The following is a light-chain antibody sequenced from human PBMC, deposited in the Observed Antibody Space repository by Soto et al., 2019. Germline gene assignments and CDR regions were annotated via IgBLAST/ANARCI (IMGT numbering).Light chain of an antibody. Sequence: QSALIQPPSVSGSPGQSVTISCTGTSSDVGSCDCFSWFQHHPGTVPKPMIYDVHTQPSGVPDRFSGSKSGSMASMTISGLEDEDEADYKCCSYTSSATCVFGGGTKVTVL. CDR1: SSDVGSCDC. CDR3: CSYTSSATCV. V-gene: IGLV2-18*02. J-gene: IGLJ2*01. CDR2: DVH.